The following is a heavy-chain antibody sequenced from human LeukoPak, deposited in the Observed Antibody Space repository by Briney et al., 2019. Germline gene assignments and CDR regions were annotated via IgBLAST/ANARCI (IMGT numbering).Heavy chain of an antibody. CDR3: ARSEDSSPAPFDY. D-gene: IGHD6-13*01. CDR1: GGTFSSYA. V-gene: IGHV1-69*05. CDR2: ITPIFGTA. J-gene: IGHJ4*02. Sequence: GASGKVSCKASGGTFSSYAISWVRQAPGQGLEWMGGITPIFGTANYAQKFQGRVTITTDESTSTAYMELSSLRSEDTAVYHCARSEDSSPAPFDYWGQGTLVTVSS.